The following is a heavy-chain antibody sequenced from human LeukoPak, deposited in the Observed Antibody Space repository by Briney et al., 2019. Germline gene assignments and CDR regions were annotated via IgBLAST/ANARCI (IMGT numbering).Heavy chain of an antibody. CDR3: ARFGRWELLSPTYYYYGMDV. V-gene: IGHV1-69*01. CDR1: GGTFSSYA. CDR2: IIPIFGTA. D-gene: IGHD1-26*01. Sequence: GSSVKVSCKASGGTFSSYAISWVRQAPGQGLEWMGGIIPIFGTANYAQKFQGRVTITADESTSTAYMELSSLRSEDTAVYYCARFGRWELLSPTYYYYGMDVWGQGTTVTVSS. J-gene: IGHJ6*02.